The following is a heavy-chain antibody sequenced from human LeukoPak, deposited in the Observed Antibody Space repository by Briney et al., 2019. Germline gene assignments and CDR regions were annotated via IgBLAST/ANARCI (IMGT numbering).Heavy chain of an antibody. J-gene: IGHJ6*02. V-gene: IGHV3-23*01. CDR2: ISGSGDST. Sequence: GGSLRLSCAASGFTFSSYAMSWVRQAPGKGLEWVSAISGSGDSTYYADSVKGRFTISRDNSKNTLYLQMNSLRAEDTAVYYCAKDREIAAAGPYYYYYYGMDVWGQGTTVTVSS. D-gene: IGHD6-13*01. CDR3: AKDREIAAAGPYYYYYYGMDV. CDR1: GFTFSSYA.